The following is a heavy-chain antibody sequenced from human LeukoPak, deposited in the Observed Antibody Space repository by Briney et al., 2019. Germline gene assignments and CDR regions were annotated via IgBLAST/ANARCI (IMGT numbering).Heavy chain of an antibody. Sequence: GGSLRLSCAASGFTFSSYSMNWVRQAPGKGLEWVSSISSSSYIYYADSVKGRFTISRDNAKNSLYLQMNSLRAEDTAVYYCARGSRYDFWSGPDYWGQGTLVTVSS. V-gene: IGHV3-21*01. CDR1: GFTFSSYS. CDR3: ARGSRYDFWSGPDY. CDR2: ISSSSYI. J-gene: IGHJ4*02. D-gene: IGHD3-3*01.